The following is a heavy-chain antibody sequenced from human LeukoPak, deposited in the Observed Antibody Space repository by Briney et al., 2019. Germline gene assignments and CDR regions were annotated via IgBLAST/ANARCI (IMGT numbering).Heavy chain of an antibody. V-gene: IGHV3-23*01. CDR2: ISGSGGST. Sequence: GGSLRLSCAASGFTFSSYWMSWVRQAPGKGLEWVSAISGSGGSTYYADSVKGRFTISRDNSKNTLYLQMNSLRAEDTAVYYCARTIAAAEAFDIWGQGTMVTVSS. D-gene: IGHD6-13*01. CDR3: ARTIAAAEAFDI. CDR1: GFTFSSYW. J-gene: IGHJ3*02.